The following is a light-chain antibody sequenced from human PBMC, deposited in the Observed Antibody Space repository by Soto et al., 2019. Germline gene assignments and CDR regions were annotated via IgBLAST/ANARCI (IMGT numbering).Light chain of an antibody. CDR2: GAS. Sequence: EIVLTQSPGSLSLSPGERAALSCRASQSVTNDYLAWYQQKFGQAPRLLIYGASRRATGIPDRFSGIGSGTDFTLTISRLEPEDFATYYCQHYNSYSEAFGQGTKVELK. CDR1: QSVTNDY. J-gene: IGKJ1*01. CDR3: QHYNSYSEA. V-gene: IGKV3-20*01.